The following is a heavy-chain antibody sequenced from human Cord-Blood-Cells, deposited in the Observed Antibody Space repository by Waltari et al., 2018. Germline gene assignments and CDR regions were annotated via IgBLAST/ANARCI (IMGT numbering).Heavy chain of an antibody. V-gene: IGHV3-53*01. CDR3: ARAIVVVPAANWFDP. CDR1: GFTVSSNY. Sequence: EVQLVESGGGLIQTGGSLRLSCAASGFTVSSNYMSWVRQAPGKGLGWVSVIYSGGSTYYADSVKGRFTISRDNSKNTLYLQMNSLRAEDTAVYYCARAIVVVPAANWFDPWGQGTLVTVSS. J-gene: IGHJ5*02. CDR2: IYSGGST. D-gene: IGHD2-2*01.